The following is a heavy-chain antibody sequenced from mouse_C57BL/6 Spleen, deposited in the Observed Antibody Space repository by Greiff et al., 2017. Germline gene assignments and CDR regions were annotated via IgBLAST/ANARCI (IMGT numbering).Heavy chain of an antibody. CDR2: IDPSDSYT. CDR3: ARWLYGYDDGRTGFAY. Sequence: QVQLQQPGAELVMPGASVKLSCKASGYTFTSYWMHWVKQRPGQGLEWIGEIDPSDSYTNYNQKFKGKSTLTVDKSSSTAYMQLSSLTSEDSAVYYCARWLYGYDDGRTGFAYWGQGTLVTVSA. D-gene: IGHD2-2*01. V-gene: IGHV1-69*01. J-gene: IGHJ3*01. CDR1: GYTFTSYW.